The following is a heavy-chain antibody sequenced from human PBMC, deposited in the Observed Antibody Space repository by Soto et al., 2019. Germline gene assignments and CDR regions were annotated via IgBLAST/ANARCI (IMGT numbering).Heavy chain of an antibody. J-gene: IGHJ4*02. Sequence: WSLRLSCSASGFTFNSYAMHWVRQAPGKGLEFVSAISSYGADTYYADSVKGRFAISRDNSKNTLYLQMSSLRAEDTALYYCVKEGYMRSDWYGQFDYWGQGALVTVSS. V-gene: IGHV3-64D*06. CDR1: GFTFNSYA. CDR3: VKEGYMRSDWYGQFDY. CDR2: ISSYGADT. D-gene: IGHD6-19*01.